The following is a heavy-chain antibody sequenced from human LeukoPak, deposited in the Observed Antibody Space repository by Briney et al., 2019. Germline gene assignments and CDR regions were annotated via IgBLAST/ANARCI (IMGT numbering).Heavy chain of an antibody. J-gene: IGHJ4*02. CDR2: MNPNSGNT. CDR3: ARGDYGWGSYYVAY. D-gene: IGHD3-10*01. Sequence: ASVKVSCKASGYTFTSYDINWVRQATGQGLEWMGWMNPNSGNTGYAQKFQGRVTMTRNTSISTADMELSSLRSEDTAVYYCARGDYGWGSYYVAYWGQGTLVTVSS. CDR1: GYTFTSYD. V-gene: IGHV1-8*01.